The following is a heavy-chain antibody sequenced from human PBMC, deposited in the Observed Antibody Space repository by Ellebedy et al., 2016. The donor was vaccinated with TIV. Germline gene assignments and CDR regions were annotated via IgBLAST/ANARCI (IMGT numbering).Heavy chain of an antibody. V-gene: IGHV3-21*01. CDR2: ISSSTSYI. D-gene: IGHD1-26*01. CDR3: ARVSWEGAIYNAFDI. Sequence: GESLKISCAASGFTFSSYSMNWVRQAPGKGLEWVSSISSSTSYIYYADSVKGRFTISRDNAKNSLYLQMNSLRAEDTAVYYCARVSWEGAIYNAFDIWGQGTMVTVSS. J-gene: IGHJ3*02. CDR1: GFTFSSYS.